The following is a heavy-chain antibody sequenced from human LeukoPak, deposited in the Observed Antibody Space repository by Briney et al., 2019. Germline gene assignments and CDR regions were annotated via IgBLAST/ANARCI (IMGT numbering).Heavy chain of an antibody. CDR1: GGSISSYY. J-gene: IGHJ6*02. V-gene: IGHV4-59*01. CDR3: ARGGGGSYWAAHYGMDV. Sequence: PSETLSLTCTVSGGSISSYYWSWIRQPPGKGLEWIGYIYYSGSTNYNLSLKSRVTISVDTSKNQFSLKLSSVTAADTAVYYCARGGGGSYWAAHYGMDVWGQGTTVTVSS. CDR2: IYYSGST. D-gene: IGHD1-26*01.